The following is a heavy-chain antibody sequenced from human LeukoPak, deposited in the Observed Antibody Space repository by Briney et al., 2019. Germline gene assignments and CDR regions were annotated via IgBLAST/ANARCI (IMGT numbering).Heavy chain of an antibody. V-gene: IGHV1-2*07. J-gene: IGHJ6*02. CDR2: INPNSGGT. CDR3: ARDSKAAAGTDPFYYYYYGMDV. CDR1: VYTFTVYY. Sequence: GSSVTVSFTSSVYTFTVYYMYWVRQAPGQGLEWMGWINPNSGGTNYAHQFQGRVTMTRDTSISTAYMELSRLRSDDTAVYYCARDSKAAAGTDPFYYYYYGMDVWGQGTTVTVSS. D-gene: IGHD6-13*01.